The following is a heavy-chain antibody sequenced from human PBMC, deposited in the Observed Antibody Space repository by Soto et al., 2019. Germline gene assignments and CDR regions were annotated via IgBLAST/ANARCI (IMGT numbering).Heavy chain of an antibody. J-gene: IGHJ3*02. CDR2: INAGNGKT. Sequence: GASVKVSCKASGYAFTRHAIQWVRQVPGQRPEWMGWINAGNGKTKYSQNFQGRVIFTRDTSASPAHMELSGLTSEDTAVFYCVRDKPEYYDSSGSSHGGDVFDIWGQGTMVTVSS. D-gene: IGHD3-22*01. V-gene: IGHV1-3*01. CDR3: VRDKPEYYDSSGSSHGGDVFDI. CDR1: GYAFTRHA.